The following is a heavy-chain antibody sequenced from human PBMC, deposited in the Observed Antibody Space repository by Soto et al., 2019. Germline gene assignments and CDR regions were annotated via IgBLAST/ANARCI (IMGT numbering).Heavy chain of an antibody. V-gene: IGHV3-7*05. J-gene: IGHJ4*02. D-gene: IGHD6-13*01. CDR1: TFTFNTYW. CDR2: INQDGSQK. CDR3: ARLSRSDGTDY. Sequence: GGSLRLSCAAPTFTFNTYWMNWVRQAPGKGLEWVANINQDGSQKDYVDSVKGRFIISRDNAKTSLYLQMNSLRVEDTAVYYCARLSRSDGTDYWGQGTLVTVSS.